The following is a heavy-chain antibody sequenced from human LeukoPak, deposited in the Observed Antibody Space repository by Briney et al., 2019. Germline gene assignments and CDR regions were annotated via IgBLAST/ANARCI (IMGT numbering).Heavy chain of an antibody. Sequence: PGGSLRLSCAASGFTFSSYWMSWVRQAPGKGLEWVANIKQDGSEKYYVDSVKGRFTISRDNSKNTLYLQMNSLRAEDTAVYYCARATYYYDSSGYPADFDYWGQGTLVTVSS. J-gene: IGHJ4*02. CDR2: IKQDGSEK. CDR3: ARATYYYDSSGYPADFDY. V-gene: IGHV3-7*01. D-gene: IGHD3-22*01. CDR1: GFTFSSYW.